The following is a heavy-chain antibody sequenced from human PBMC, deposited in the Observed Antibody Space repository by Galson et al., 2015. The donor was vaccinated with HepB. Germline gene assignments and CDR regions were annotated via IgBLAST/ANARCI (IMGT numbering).Heavy chain of an antibody. CDR2: VYYSGTT. D-gene: IGHD6-6*01. CDR1: AGSISGSH. J-gene: IGHJ6*02. CDR3: ARDPGSFGMDV. V-gene: IGHV4-59*01. Sequence: SETLSLTCAVSAGSISGSHWSWIRQSPGKGLEWIGNVYYSGTTNYNPSLKSRVIISVDTSKNQFSLKLSSVTAADTAVYYCARDPGSFGMDVWGQGTTVTVSS.